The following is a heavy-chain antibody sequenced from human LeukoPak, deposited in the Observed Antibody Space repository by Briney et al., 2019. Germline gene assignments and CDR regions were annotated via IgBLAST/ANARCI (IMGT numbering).Heavy chain of an antibody. J-gene: IGHJ5*02. D-gene: IGHD2-2*01. CDR2: IYTSGST. CDR3: ARDLVIVVVPAAIEYRGWFDP. Sequence: SETLSLTCTVSGGSIGSYYWSWIRQPAGKGLEWIGRIYTSGSTNYNPSLKSRVTMSVDTSKNQFSLKLSSVTAADTAVYYCARDLVIVVVPAAIEYRGWFDPWGQGTLVTVSS. V-gene: IGHV4-4*07. CDR1: GGSIGSYY.